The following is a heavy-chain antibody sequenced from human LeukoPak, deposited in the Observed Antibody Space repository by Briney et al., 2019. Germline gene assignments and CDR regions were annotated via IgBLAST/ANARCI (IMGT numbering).Heavy chain of an antibody. Sequence: SETLSLTCAVYGGSFSDYYWSWIRQPPGKGLEWIGEINHSGSTNYNPSLKSRVTISVDTSKNQFSLKLSSVTAADTAVHYCARGSSLPGDIVVVPAAQGYYYYMDVWGKGTTVTVSS. J-gene: IGHJ6*03. CDR2: INHSGST. CDR1: GGSFSDYY. D-gene: IGHD2-2*01. CDR3: ARGSSLPGDIVVVPAAQGYYYYMDV. V-gene: IGHV4-34*01.